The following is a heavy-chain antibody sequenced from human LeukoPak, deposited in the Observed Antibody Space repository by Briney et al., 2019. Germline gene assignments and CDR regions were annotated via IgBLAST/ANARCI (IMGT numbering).Heavy chain of an antibody. Sequence: SETLSLTCTVSGGSISSYYWSWIRQPPGKGLEWIGYIYYSGSTNYNPSLKSRVTISVDTSKNQFSLKLSSVTAADTAVYYCARVESSSWPRYYYYGMDVWGQGTTVTVSS. J-gene: IGHJ6*02. CDR3: ARVESSSWPRYYYYGMDV. CDR2: IYYSGST. CDR1: GGSISSYY. D-gene: IGHD6-13*01. V-gene: IGHV4-59*01.